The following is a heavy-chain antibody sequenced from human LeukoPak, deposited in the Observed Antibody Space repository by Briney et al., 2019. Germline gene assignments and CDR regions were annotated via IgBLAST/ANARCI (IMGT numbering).Heavy chain of an antibody. V-gene: IGHV1-2*02. CDR2: INPNNGDT. CDR3: ARHYFDNSGPSGY. CDR1: GYSLTGYY. D-gene: IGHD3-22*01. Sequence: ASVKVSCKASGYSLTGYYIQWVRQAPGQGLEWMGWINPNNGDTNFAQKFQGRVTMTRDTSMSTAYMEVSSLRSDDTAVYYCARHYFDNSGPSGYWGQGTLVTVSS. J-gene: IGHJ4*02.